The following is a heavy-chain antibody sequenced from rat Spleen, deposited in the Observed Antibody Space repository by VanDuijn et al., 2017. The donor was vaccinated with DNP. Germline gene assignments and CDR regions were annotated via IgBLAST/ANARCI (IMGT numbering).Heavy chain of an antibody. CDR1: GYSITSNY. D-gene: IGHD1-11*01. Sequence: EVQLQESGPGLVKPSQSLSLTCSVTGYSITSNYWAWIRKFPGNKMEWMGYINYSGGTGYNPSLKSRISITRDTSKNQFFLQLNSVTTEDTATYYCARYEYGGLDYWGQGVMVTVSS. CDR2: INYSGGT. CDR3: ARYEYGGLDY. V-gene: IGHV3-1*01. J-gene: IGHJ2*01.